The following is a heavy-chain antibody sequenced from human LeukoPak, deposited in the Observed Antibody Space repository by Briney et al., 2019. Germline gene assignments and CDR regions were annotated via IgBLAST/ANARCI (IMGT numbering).Heavy chain of an antibody. V-gene: IGHV3-30*02. Sequence: GGSLRLSCGASGFTFSNYGMHWVRQAPGKGLEWVAFIRYDGRNKYYADSVKGRFTISRDNAKDTLYLQMNSLGAEDTAVYYCTGHHQAYSRTYWGQGTLVTVSS. CDR2: IRYDGRNK. D-gene: IGHD6-13*01. CDR1: GFTFSNYG. CDR3: TGHHQAYSRTY. J-gene: IGHJ4*02.